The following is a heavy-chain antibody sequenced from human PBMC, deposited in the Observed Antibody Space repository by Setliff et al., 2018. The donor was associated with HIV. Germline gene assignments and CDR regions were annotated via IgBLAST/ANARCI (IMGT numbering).Heavy chain of an antibody. CDR3: AREGKTALVTKYFDY. CDR1: GVSITSATYY. D-gene: IGHD5-18*01. CDR2: IDYSGSA. V-gene: IGHV4-31*11. J-gene: IGHJ4*02. Sequence: SETLSLTCAVSGVSITSATYYWSWIRHSPGKGLEWIGYIDYSGSAFCNPSLKSRLTISRNTSKNQFSLRMKSVTAADTAVYYCAREGKTALVTKYFDYWGQGTLVTVSS.